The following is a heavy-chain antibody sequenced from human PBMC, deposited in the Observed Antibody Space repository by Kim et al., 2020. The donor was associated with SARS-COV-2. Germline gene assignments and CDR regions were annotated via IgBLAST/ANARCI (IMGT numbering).Heavy chain of an antibody. CDR2: IRGSGGST. Sequence: GGSLRLSCAASGFTFSSYALSWVRQAPGKGLEWVSSIRGSGGSTHYADSVKGRFTISRDNSKNTLYLQMNSLRAEDTAVYYCARSDRLSMIVVVTLIEDWGPGTLVTVSS. CDR1: GFTFSSYA. D-gene: IGHD3-22*01. CDR3: ARSDRLSMIVVVTLIED. J-gene: IGHJ4*02. V-gene: IGHV3-23*01.